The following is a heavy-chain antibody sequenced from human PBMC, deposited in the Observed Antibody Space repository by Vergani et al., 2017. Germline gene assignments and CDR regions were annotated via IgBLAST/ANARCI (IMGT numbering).Heavy chain of an antibody. D-gene: IGHD2-8*01. CDR1: GFTLSSHA. CDR3: ARSGYCTDGVCYMTYYYYMVV. CDR2: IWYDGSKE. Sequence: QVQLEESGGGVVQPGRSLRLSCAASGFTLSSHAMHWVRQAPGKGLEWVACIWYDGSKEYYADSVKGRFTISRDNSKNTLYLQMNSLRDADTAVYYCARSGYCTDGVCYMTYYYYMVVWRKGTAVTVSS. J-gene: IGHJ6*03. V-gene: IGHV3-33*01.